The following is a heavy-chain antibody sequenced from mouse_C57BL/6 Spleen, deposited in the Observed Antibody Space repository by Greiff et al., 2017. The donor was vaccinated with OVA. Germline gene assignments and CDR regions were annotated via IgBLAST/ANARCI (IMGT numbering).Heavy chain of an antibody. Sequence: LVESGAELVRPGASVTLSCKASGYTFTDYEMHWVKQTPVHGLEWIGAIDPETGGTAYNQKFKGKAILTADKSSSTAYMELRSLTSEDSAVYYCTREGDDYDGWGQGTTLTVSS. J-gene: IGHJ2*01. CDR1: GYTFTDYE. CDR3: TREGDDYDG. D-gene: IGHD2-4*01. CDR2: IDPETGGT. V-gene: IGHV1-15*01.